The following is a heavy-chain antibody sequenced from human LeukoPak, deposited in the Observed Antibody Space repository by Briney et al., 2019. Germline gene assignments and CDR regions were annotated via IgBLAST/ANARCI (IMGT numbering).Heavy chain of an antibody. CDR2: IYYSGST. D-gene: IGHD3-10*01. J-gene: IGHJ5*02. CDR1: GGSISSGGYY. V-gene: IGHV4-30-4*08. CDR3: ARGFLPITMVRGVITNWFDP. Sequence: PSETLSLTCTVSGGSISSGGYYWSWIRQPPGKGLEWIGYIYYSGSTSYNPSLKSRVTISVDTSKNQFSLKLSSVSAADTAVYYCARGFLPITMVRGVITNWFDPWGQGTLVTVSS.